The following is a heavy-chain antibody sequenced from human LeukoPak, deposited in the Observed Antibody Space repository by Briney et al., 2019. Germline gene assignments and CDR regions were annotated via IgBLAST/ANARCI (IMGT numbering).Heavy chain of an antibody. D-gene: IGHD2-2*01. CDR2: IKQDGSDK. V-gene: IGHV3-7*01. CDR3: ASLCSSTSCFDAFDI. Sequence: GDSLRLSCAASGFTFTKYWMTWVRQAPGKGLEWVGNIKQDGSDKNYMDSEKGRFTISRDNTKNSLYLQMNSLRAEDTAVYYCASLCSSTSCFDAFDIWGQGTMVTVSS. CDR1: GFTFTKYW. J-gene: IGHJ3*02.